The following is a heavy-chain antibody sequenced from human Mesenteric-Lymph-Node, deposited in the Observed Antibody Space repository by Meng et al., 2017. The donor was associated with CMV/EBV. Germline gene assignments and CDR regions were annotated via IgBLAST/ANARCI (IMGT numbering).Heavy chain of an antibody. CDR2: INWNGGST. Sequence: GGSLRLSCAVSGFTFDDYGMSWVRQAPGKGLEWVSGINWNGGSTGYADSVKGRFTISRDNAKNTLYLQMNSLRAEDTALYCCARLLRFLGWSPIDYWGQGTLVTVSS. CDR3: ARLLRFLGWSPIDY. V-gene: IGHV3-20*04. J-gene: IGHJ4*02. CDR1: GFTFDDYG. D-gene: IGHD3-3*01.